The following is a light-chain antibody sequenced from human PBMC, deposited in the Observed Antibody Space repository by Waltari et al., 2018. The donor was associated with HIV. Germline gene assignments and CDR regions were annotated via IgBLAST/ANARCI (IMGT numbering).Light chain of an antibody. Sequence: SYVLTQPASVSVAPAQTAHVTPAGDNAASKNVHGYQQRAGKAPILVLYDDTDRPSGIPERFSGSNFGNTATLTISRVEAGDEGDYYCHVWESSSDEYVFGTGTKVTV. CDR3: HVWESSSDEYV. CDR1: NAASKN. J-gene: IGLJ1*01. V-gene: IGLV3-21*02. CDR2: DDT.